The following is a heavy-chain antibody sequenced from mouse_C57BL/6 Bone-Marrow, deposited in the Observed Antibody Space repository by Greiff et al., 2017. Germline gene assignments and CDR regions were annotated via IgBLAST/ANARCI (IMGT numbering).Heavy chain of an antibody. CDR3: ARLCLDY. Sequence: DVKLQESGGDLVKPGGSLKLSCAASGFTFSSYGMSWVRQTQDKRLEWVATISSGGSYTYYPDSVKGRFTISRDNAKNTLYLQMSSLKSEDTAMYYCARLCLDYWGQGTSVTVSS. V-gene: IGHV5-6*02. CDR2: ISSGGSYT. CDR1: GFTFSSYG. J-gene: IGHJ4*01.